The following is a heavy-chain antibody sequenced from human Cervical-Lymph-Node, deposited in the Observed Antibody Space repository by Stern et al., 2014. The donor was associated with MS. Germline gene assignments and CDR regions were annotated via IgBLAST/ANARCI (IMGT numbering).Heavy chain of an antibody. CDR1: GYTFTGYYY. D-gene: IGHD4-17*01. V-gene: IGHV1-2*06. J-gene: IGHJ4*02. Sequence: QVQMVESGAEVKKPGASVKVSCQASGYTFTGYYYLHWVRQAPGQGLEWVGRINRNSGGTNYAQKVQGRVTMTRDTSISTVYMELSSLRSDDTAVYYCATIDYGDYKDYWGQGTLVTVSS. CDR3: ATIDYGDYKDY. CDR2: INRNSGGT.